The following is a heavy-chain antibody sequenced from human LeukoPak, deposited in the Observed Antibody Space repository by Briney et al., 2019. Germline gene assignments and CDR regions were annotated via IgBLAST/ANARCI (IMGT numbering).Heavy chain of an antibody. CDR3: ARVGGYSYGSDAFDI. V-gene: IGHV4-61*01. J-gene: IGHJ3*02. Sequence: SETLSLTCTVSGYSISSGYYWSWIRQPPGKGLEWIGYIYYSGTTNYNPSLKSRVTISVDTSKNQFSLKLTSVTAADTAVFYCARVGGYSYGSDAFDIWGQGTMVTVSS. D-gene: IGHD5-18*01. CDR2: IYYSGTT. CDR1: GYSISSGYY.